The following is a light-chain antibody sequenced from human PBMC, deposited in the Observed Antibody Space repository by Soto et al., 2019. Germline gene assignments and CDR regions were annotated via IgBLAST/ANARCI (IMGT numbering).Light chain of an antibody. Sequence: EIVLTQSPGTLSLSPGERATLSCRASQSVTSGYLGWYQQKPGQAPRLLIYGASSRATGIADRFSGSGSGTDFTSTISRLEPEDFAVYYCKQYATSAPMYTFGQGTKVEIK. CDR2: GAS. CDR1: QSVTSGY. CDR3: KQYATSAPMYT. V-gene: IGKV3-20*01. J-gene: IGKJ2*01.